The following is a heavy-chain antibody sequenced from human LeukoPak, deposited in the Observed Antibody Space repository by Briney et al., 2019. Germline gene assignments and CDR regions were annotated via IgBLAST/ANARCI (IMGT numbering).Heavy chain of an antibody. CDR2: ISGSGGST. Sequence: SGGSLRLSCAASGFTFSSYAMSWVRQAPGKGLEWVSAISGSGGSTYYADSVKGRFTISRDNSKNTLYLQMNSLRAEDTAVYYCARDYDSYGSLYYYYGMDVWGQGTTVTVSS. D-gene: IGHD5-18*01. V-gene: IGHV3-23*01. J-gene: IGHJ6*02. CDR3: ARDYDSYGSLYYYYGMDV. CDR1: GFTFSSYA.